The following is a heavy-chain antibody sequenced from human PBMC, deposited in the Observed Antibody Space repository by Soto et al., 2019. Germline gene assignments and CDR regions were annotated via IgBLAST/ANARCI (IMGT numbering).Heavy chain of an antibody. J-gene: IGHJ5*02. V-gene: IGHV3-30*18. CDR1: GFTFSSYG. CDR2: ISYDGSNK. D-gene: IGHD5-12*01. CDR3: AKDQMATITRVPHWFDP. Sequence: GALRLSCAASGFTFSSYGMHWVRQAPGKGLEWVAVISYDGSNKYYADSVKGRFTISRDNSKNTLYLQMNSLRAEDTAVYYCAKDQMATITRVPHWFDPWGQGTLVTVSS.